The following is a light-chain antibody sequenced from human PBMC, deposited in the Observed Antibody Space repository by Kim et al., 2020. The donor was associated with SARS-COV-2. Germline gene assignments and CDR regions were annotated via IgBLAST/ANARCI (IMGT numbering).Light chain of an antibody. V-gene: IGKV3-11*01. CDR1: QNVMSS. Sequence: EIVLTQSPVTLSLSPGERATLSCRASQNVMSSLAWHQQRPGQPPRLLIFDTSVRATGIPERFSGSGSGTDFTLTISSLEPEDFAVYYCQQHNGWPPTLTFGGGTKVDIK. J-gene: IGKJ4*01. CDR2: DTS. CDR3: QQHNGWPPTLT.